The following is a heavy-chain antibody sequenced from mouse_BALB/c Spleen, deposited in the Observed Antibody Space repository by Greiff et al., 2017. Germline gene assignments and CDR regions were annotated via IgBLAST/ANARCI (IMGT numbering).Heavy chain of an antibody. Sequence: VKLMESGPGLVQPSQSLSITCTVSGFSLTSYGVHWVRQSPGKGLEWLGVIWSGGSTDYNAAFISRLSISKDNSKSQVFFKMNSLQANDTAIYYCARNYDGNYPLAYWGQGTLVTVSA. J-gene: IGHJ3*01. D-gene: IGHD2-1*01. V-gene: IGHV2-2*02. CDR1: GFSLTSYG. CDR2: IWSGGST. CDR3: ARNYDGNYPLAY.